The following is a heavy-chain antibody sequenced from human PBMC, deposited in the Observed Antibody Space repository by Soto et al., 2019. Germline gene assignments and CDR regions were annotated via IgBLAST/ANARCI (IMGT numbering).Heavy chain of an antibody. CDR2: IYPDDSDS. CDR3: VRSYSSGWCFDY. V-gene: IGHV5-51*01. D-gene: IGHD6-19*01. Sequence: PGASLKITCNGCGYSFTDYWIGWVRQIPGKGLECMGIIYPDDSDSRYSPAFQGKVTISADKSISSAYLQLRKLKASDTATYYWVRSYSSGWCFDYWGQGSLVTVSS. J-gene: IGHJ4*02. CDR1: GYSFTDYW.